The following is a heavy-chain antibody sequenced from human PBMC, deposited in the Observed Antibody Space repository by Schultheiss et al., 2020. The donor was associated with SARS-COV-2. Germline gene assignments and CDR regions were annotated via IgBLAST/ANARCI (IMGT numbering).Heavy chain of an antibody. CDR2: IYYSGST. CDR1: GGSISSYY. CDR3: ARVSGELVPKYYYGMDV. V-gene: IGHV4-59*01. D-gene: IGHD3-10*02. Sequence: GSLRLSCTVSGGSISSYYWSWIRQPPGKGLEWIGYIYYSGSTNYNPSLKSRVTISVDTSKNQFSLKLSSVTAADTAVYYCARVSGELVPKYYYGMDVWGQGTTVTVSS. J-gene: IGHJ6*02.